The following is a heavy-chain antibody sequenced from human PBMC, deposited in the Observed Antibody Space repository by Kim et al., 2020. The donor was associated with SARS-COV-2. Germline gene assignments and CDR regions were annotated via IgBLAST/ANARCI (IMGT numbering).Heavy chain of an antibody. J-gene: IGHJ6*02. V-gene: IGHV3-15*01. CDR2: IKSKTDGGTT. D-gene: IGHD3-10*01. CDR3: TTEEGGSGSYYTATGPYYYYGMDV. CDR1: GFTFSNAW. Sequence: GGSLRLSCAASGFTFSNAWMSWVRQAPGKGLEWVGRIKSKTDGGTTDYAAPVKGRFTISRDDSKNTLYLQMNSLKTEDTAVYYCTTEEGGSGSYYTATGPYYYYGMDVWGQGTTVTVSS.